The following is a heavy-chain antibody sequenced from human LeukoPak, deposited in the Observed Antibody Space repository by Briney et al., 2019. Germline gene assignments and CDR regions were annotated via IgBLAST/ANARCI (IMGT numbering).Heavy chain of an antibody. J-gene: IGHJ5*02. D-gene: IGHD2-21*01. CDR3: AREGAYCGGDCPPWWFDP. CDR1: GYTFTSYG. CDR2: ISAYNGNT. Sequence: EASVKVSCKASGYTFTSYGISWVRQAPGKGLEWMGWISAYNGNTNYAQKLQGRVTMTTDTSTNTAYMELRSLRSDDTAVYYCAREGAYCGGDCPPWWFDPWGQGTLVTVSS. V-gene: IGHV1-18*01.